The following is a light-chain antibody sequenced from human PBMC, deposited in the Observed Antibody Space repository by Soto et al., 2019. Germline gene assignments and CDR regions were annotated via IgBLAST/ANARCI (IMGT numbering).Light chain of an antibody. V-gene: IGKV1-17*01. CDR2: EAS. J-gene: IGKJ1*01. Sequence: ILMTQSPSSLSASVGDRVTITCRASQGIRNDLAWYQQKPGKXPKLLIYEASTLQSGVPSRFSGSGSGKQFTLTISSLQPDDFATYYCQHYNSYSEAFGQGTKVDIK. CDR3: QHYNSYSEA. CDR1: QGIRND.